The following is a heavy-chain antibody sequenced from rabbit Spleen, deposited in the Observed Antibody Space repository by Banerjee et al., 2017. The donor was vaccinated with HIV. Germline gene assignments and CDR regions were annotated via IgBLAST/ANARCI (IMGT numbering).Heavy chain of an antibody. D-gene: IGHD8-1*01. CDR2: IEGGNSAFS. CDR1: GFSFSSSYW. CDR3: ARDSGSSFSSYGMDL. J-gene: IGHJ6*01. V-gene: IGHV1S45*01. Sequence: EESGGDLVKPEGSLTLTCTASGFSFSSSYWICWVRQAPGKGPEWIACIEGGNSAFSYFASWAKGRFTISKTSSTTVTLQMTSLTAADTATYFCARDSGSSFSSYGMDLWGPGTLVTVS.